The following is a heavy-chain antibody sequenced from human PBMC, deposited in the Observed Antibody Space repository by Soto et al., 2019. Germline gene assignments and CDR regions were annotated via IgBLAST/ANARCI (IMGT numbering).Heavy chain of an antibody. J-gene: IGHJ4*02. CDR1: GFTFSNAW. CDR3: ATDGRIGWYSFAY. D-gene: IGHD6-19*01. Sequence: EVQLVESGGGLVKPGGSLRLSCAASGFTFSNAWMIWVRRAPGGGLEWVGRIKDKSEGETTDYAAPVKGRFINSKEDSESTLYLQTNSLQTEDTAVYYCATDGRIGWYSFAYWGRGTLVTVSS. V-gene: IGHV3-15*07. CDR2: IKDKSEGETT.